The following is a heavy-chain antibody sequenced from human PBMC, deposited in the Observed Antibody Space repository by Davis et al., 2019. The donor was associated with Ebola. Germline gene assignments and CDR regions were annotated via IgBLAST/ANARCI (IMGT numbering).Heavy chain of an antibody. D-gene: IGHD2-2*01. J-gene: IGHJ6*04. V-gene: IGHV3-9*01. CDR3: ARDTSCTTTSCYVHYSGLDV. Sequence: PGGSLRLSCAASGFTFDDFAMHWVRHAPGKGLEWVSGISWDSGSIGYADSVKGRFTISRDNAKNSLYLQMNSLRGEDTAVYYCARDTSCTTTSCYVHYSGLDVWGKGTTVTVSS. CDR2: ISWDSGSI. CDR1: GFTFDDFA.